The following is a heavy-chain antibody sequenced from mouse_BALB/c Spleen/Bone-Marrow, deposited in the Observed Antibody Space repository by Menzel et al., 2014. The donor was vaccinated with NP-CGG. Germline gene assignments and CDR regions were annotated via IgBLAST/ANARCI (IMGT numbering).Heavy chain of an antibody. V-gene: IGHV5-17*02. CDR3: VRSYDSYAMAF. D-gene: IGHD2-10*02. CDR2: ISSGSSTI. J-gene: IGHJ4*01. CDR1: GFTFSSFG. Sequence: EVQLVESGGGLAQPGGSRKLSCAASGFTFSSFGMHWVRQAPEKGLEWVAYISSGSSTIYYADTVKGRFTISRDNPKNTLFLQMTSLRSEDTAMYYCVRSYDSYAMAFCGQGTSVTVSS.